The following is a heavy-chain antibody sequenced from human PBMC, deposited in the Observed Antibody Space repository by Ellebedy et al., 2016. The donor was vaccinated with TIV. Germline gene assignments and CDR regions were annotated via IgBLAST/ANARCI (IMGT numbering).Heavy chain of an antibody. CDR2: ISGSGGST. V-gene: IGHV3-23*01. Sequence: GESLKISCAASGFTFSSYAMSWVRQAPGKGLEWVSAISGSGGSTYYADSVKGRFTISRDNSKNTLYLQMNSLRAEDTAVYYCAKEGMATMDGHFDYWGQGTLVTVSS. D-gene: IGHD5-24*01. CDR1: GFTFSSYA. J-gene: IGHJ4*02. CDR3: AKEGMATMDGHFDY.